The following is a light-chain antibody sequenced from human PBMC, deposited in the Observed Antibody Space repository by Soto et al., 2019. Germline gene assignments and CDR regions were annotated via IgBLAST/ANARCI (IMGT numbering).Light chain of an antibody. CDR2: VNSDGSH. V-gene: IGLV4-69*01. Sequence: QLVLTQSPSASASLGASVRLTCTLSSGHSSDAIAWHQQQPEKGPRFLMKVNSDGSHNKGDGIPDRFSGSRSGAERYLTISSLQSEDEADYYCQPWGTGIHVVFGGGTKLTVL. CDR3: QPWGTGIHVV. J-gene: IGLJ2*01. CDR1: SGHSSDA.